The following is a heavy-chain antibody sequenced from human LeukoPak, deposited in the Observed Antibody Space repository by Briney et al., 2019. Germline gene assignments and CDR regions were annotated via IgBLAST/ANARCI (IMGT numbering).Heavy chain of an antibody. CDR2: IYYSGST. CDR3: GRIPPPPDRSFGAFDI. D-gene: IGHD3-10*01. V-gene: IGHV4-59*01. CDR1: GGSISSYY. Sequence: SETLSLTCTVSGGSISSYYWSWIRQPPGKGLEWIGYIYYSGSTSFNPSLKSRVTISVDTSKNQFSLKLSPLTAPDPALYYCGRIPPPPDRSFGAFDIWGQGTMVTVSS. J-gene: IGHJ3*02.